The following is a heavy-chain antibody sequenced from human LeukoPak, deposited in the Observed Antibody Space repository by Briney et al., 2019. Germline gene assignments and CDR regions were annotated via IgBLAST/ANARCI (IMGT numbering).Heavy chain of an antibody. CDR1: GGSISSNSYY. V-gene: IGHV4-39*07. Sequence: SETLSLTCAVSGGSISSNSYYWGWIRQPPGKGLEWIGSIYYSGSTYYNPSLKSRVTISVDTSKNQFSLKLSSVTAADTAVYYCARSARPTSGWKGKRQDAFDIWGQGTMVTVSS. D-gene: IGHD6-19*01. CDR2: IYYSGST. CDR3: ARSARPTSGWKGKRQDAFDI. J-gene: IGHJ3*02.